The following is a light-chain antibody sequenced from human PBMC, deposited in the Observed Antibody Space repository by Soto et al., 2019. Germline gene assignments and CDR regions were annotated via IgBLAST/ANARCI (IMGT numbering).Light chain of an antibody. CDR2: AAS. J-gene: IGKJ4*01. V-gene: IGKV1D-17*01. CDR3: LQHNSYPTLT. Sequence: NIQMTQSPSAMSASVGDRVTITCRARQGIGNYLAWFQQNPGKVPKHLINAASSLQSGVPSRFSGSGSGTEFTLTISSLQPEDFATYYCLQHNSYPTLTFGGGTKVEIK. CDR1: QGIGNY.